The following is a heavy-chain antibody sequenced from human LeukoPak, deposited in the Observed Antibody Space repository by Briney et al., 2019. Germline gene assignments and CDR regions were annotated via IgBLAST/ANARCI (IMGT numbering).Heavy chain of an antibody. J-gene: IGHJ4*02. V-gene: IGHV4-61*02. CDR3: ASSIAAAGTWEYFDY. Sequence: PSETLSLTCTVSGDSISSDDYYWSWIRQPAGKGLEWIGRFSASGNSNYNPSLKSRVTISIDTSKNQFSLKLSSVTAADTAVYYCASSIAAAGTWEYFDYWGQGTLVTVSS. D-gene: IGHD6-13*01. CDR2: FSASGNS. CDR1: GDSISSDDYY.